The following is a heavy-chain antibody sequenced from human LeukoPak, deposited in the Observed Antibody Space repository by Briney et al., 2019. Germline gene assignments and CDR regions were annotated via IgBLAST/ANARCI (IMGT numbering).Heavy chain of an antibody. CDR2: ISNDGTNK. CDR3: ARLRDGYDSDY. D-gene: IGHD5-24*01. Sequence: GGSLRLSCAASGFTFSSYGMHWVRQALGKGLEWVAVISNDGTNKYHADSVKGRFTISRDNSKNTLYLQMNSLRPEDTAVYYCARLRDGYDSDYWGQGTLVTVSS. J-gene: IGHJ4*02. CDR1: GFTFSSYG. V-gene: IGHV3-30*19.